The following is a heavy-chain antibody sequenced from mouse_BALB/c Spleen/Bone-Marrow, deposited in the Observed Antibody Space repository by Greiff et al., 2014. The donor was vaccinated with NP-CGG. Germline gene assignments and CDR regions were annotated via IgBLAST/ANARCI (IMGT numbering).Heavy chain of an antibody. V-gene: IGHV1-4*01. J-gene: IGHJ2*01. CDR2: INPSSGYT. Sequence: VQLQQSGAELARPGASVKMSCKASGYTFTSYTMHWVKQRPGQGLEWIGYINPSSGYTNYNQKFKDKATLTADKPSSTAYMQLSSLTSEDSAVYYCARFITTATEYFDYWGQGTTLTVSS. D-gene: IGHD1-2*01. CDR1: GYTFTSYT. CDR3: ARFITTATEYFDY.